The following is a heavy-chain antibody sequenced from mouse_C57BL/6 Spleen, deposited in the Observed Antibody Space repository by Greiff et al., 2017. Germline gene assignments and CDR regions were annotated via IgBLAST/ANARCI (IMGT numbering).Heavy chain of an antibody. Sequence: QVTLKECGPGILQSSQTLSLTCSFSGFSLSTSGMGVSWIRQPSGKGLEWLAHIYWDDDKRYNPSLKSRLTISKDTSRNQVFLKITSVDTADTATYYCARRARGVGDSFDYWGQGTTLTVSS. CDR1: GFSLSTSGMG. D-gene: IGHD3-3*01. J-gene: IGHJ2*01. CDR2: IYWDDDK. V-gene: IGHV8-12*01. CDR3: ARRARGVGDSFDY.